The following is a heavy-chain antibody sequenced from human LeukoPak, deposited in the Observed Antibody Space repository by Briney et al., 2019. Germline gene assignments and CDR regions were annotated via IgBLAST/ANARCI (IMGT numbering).Heavy chain of an antibody. D-gene: IGHD6-13*01. CDR1: GFIFSSYS. Sequence: GGSLRLSCAASGFIFSSYSMSWVRQAPGKGLEWVSAIGGSGGNTYYADSVKGRFTISRDNSKNTLFLQMNSLRAEDTAVYYCATDRSLGYWGQGTLVTVSS. V-gene: IGHV3-23*01. J-gene: IGHJ4*02. CDR2: IGGSGGNT. CDR3: ATDRSLGY.